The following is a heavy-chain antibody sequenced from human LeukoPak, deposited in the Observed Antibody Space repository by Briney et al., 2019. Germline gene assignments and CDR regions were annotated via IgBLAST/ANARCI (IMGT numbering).Heavy chain of an antibody. CDR3: ARHPAPVRNWWDAICFVDY. Sequence: GESLKFSGPPFGYSSSNYAIGWSRQMPRKGLEWMGIIYPGDSETKYSPSFQGQVTISADKSIKAVYLQWSSLKVSDTAMYFCARHPAPVRNWWDAICFVDYWGQGTLVTVSS. V-gene: IGHV5-51*01. CDR1: GYSSSNYA. D-gene: IGHD1-26*01. J-gene: IGHJ4*02. CDR2: IYPGDSET.